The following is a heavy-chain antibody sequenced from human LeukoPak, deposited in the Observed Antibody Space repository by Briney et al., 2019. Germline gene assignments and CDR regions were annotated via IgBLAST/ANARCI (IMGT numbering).Heavy chain of an antibody. Sequence: PGGSLRLSCAASGFTFSSYWMSWVRQAPGKGLEWVANIKQDGSEKYYVDSVKGRFTISRDNAKNSLYLQMNSLRAEDTAVYYCARGAVVIAGGDDYWGQGTLVTVSS. D-gene: IGHD4-23*01. V-gene: IGHV3-7*01. CDR3: ARGAVVIAGGDDY. CDR2: IKQDGSEK. CDR1: GFTFSSYW. J-gene: IGHJ4*02.